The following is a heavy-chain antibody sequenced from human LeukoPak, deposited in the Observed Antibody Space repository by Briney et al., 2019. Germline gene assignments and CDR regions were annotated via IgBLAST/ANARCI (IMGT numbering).Heavy chain of an antibody. CDR3: ARLWDSSSSLDY. CDR2: IYYSGGT. J-gene: IGHJ4*02. CDR1: GGSISSYY. Sequence: SETLSLTCTVSGGSISSYYWTWIRQPPGKGLGLEWIGYIYYSGGTNYNPSLKSRVTISIDTSKNQVSLKLSSVSAADTAVYYCARLWDSSSSLDYWGQGTLVTVSS. D-gene: IGHD6-6*01. V-gene: IGHV4-59*08.